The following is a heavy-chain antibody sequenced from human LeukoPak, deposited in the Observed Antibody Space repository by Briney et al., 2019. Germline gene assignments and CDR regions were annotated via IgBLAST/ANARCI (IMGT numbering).Heavy chain of an antibody. CDR3: ARGLVGYSGYDYDGEDFDY. CDR1: GYTFTGYY. V-gene: IGHV1-2*02. Sequence: ASVKVSCKASGYTFTGYYMHWVRQAPGQGLEWMGWIIPNSGGTNYAQKFQGRVTMTRDTSISTAYMELSRLRSDDTAVYYCARGLVGYSGYDYDGEDFDYWGQGTLVTVSS. D-gene: IGHD5-12*01. CDR2: IIPNSGGT. J-gene: IGHJ4*02.